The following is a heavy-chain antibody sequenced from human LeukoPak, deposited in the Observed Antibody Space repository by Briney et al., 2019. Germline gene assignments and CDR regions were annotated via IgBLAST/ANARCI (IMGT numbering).Heavy chain of an antibody. CDR2: INPDGGAT. J-gene: IGHJ4*02. CDR1: GFTFSAYW. V-gene: IGHV3-7*01. Sequence: SGGSLRLSCVGSGFTFSAYWMSWVRQGPGKGLDWVASINPDGGATRYVDSVRGRFTISRDNAQNSLYLQMNSLSAEDTAVYYCARLFGGVTTFDNWGQGSLVTVSS. CDR3: ARLFGGVTTFDN. D-gene: IGHD4-17*01.